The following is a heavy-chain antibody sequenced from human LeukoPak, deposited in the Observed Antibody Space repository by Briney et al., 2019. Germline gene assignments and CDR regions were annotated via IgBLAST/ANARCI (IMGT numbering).Heavy chain of an antibody. V-gene: IGHV3-23*01. CDR3: AKDQFVSGSYYNEFDY. J-gene: IGHJ4*02. CDR2: ISGSGGST. D-gene: IGHD1-26*01. CDR1: GFTFSSYA. Sequence: GGSLRLSCAASGFTFSSYAMSWVRQAPGKGLEWVSAISGSGGSTYYADSVKGRFTISRDNSKNTLYLQMSSLRAEDTAVYYCAKDQFVSGSYYNEFDYWGQGTLVTVSS.